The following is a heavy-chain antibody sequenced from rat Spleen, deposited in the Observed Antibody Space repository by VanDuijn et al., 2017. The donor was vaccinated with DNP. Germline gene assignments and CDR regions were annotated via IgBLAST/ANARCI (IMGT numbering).Heavy chain of an antibody. D-gene: IGHD4-4*01. CDR3: ARGSGTYYWYFDF. Sequence: EVQLVESGGGLVQPGRSLKLSCAASGFTFSDYYMAWVRQAPKKGLEWVATIIYDGSRTYYRDSVKGRFTVSRDNARNTLYLQMNSLRSEDTATYFCARGSGTYYWYFDFWGPGTMVTVSS. CDR2: IIYDGSRT. CDR1: GFTFSDYY. V-gene: IGHV5S10*01. J-gene: IGHJ1*01.